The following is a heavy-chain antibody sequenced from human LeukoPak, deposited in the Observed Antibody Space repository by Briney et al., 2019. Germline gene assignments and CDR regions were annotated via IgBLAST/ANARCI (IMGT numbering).Heavy chain of an antibody. CDR2: INPSGGST. CDR3: ARDRYYYDSSGYQPLDY. V-gene: IGHV1-46*01. Sequence: SVKVSCKASGYTFTSYYMHWVRQAPGQGLEWMGIINPSGGSTSYAQKFQGRVTMTRDTSTSTVYMELSSLRSEDTAVYYCARDRYYYDSSGYQPLDYWGQGTLVTVSS. D-gene: IGHD3-22*01. CDR1: GYTFTSYY. J-gene: IGHJ4*02.